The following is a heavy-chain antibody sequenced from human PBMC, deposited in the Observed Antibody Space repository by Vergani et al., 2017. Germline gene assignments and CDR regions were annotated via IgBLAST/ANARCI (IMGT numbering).Heavy chain of an antibody. D-gene: IGHD3-22*01. CDR3: ARMLLLNYFDY. CDR1: GGSISSGSYY. CDR2: IYYSGST. V-gene: IGHV4-39*01. Sequence: QVQLQESGPGLVKPSQTLSLTCTVSGGSISSGSYYWGWIRQPPGKGLEWIGSIYYSGSTYYNPSLKSRVTISVDTSKNQFSLKLSSVTAADTAVYYCARMLLLNYFDYWGQGTLVTVSS. J-gene: IGHJ4*02.